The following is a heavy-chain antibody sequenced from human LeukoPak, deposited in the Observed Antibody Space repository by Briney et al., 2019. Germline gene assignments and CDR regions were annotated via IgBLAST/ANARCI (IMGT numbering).Heavy chain of an antibody. D-gene: IGHD3-16*02. V-gene: IGHV3-66*01. CDR2: IYSGGST. J-gene: IGHJ4*02. CDR1: GFSVSSNY. Sequence: GGSLRLSCAASGFSVSSNYMSWVRQAPGKGLEWVSVIYSGGSTYYADSVEGRLTISRDNSKSTLYLQMNSLRVEDTAVYYCARSLGELSLAAAYWGQGILVTVSS. CDR3: ARSLGELSLAAAY.